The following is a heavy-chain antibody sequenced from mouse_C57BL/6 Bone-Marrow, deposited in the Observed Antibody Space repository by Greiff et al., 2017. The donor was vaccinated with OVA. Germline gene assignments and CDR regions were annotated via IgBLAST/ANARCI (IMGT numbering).Heavy chain of an antibody. CDR2: INPGSGGT. J-gene: IGHJ1*03. Sequence: VQLQQSGAELVRPGTSVKVSCKASGYAFTNYLIEWVKQRPGQGLEWIGVINPGSGGTNYNEKFKGKATLTADKSSSTAYMQLSSLTSEDSAVYFCARSNWDRGYFDVWGTGTTVTVSS. CDR3: ARSNWDRGYFDV. V-gene: IGHV1-54*01. D-gene: IGHD4-1*01. CDR1: GYAFTNYL.